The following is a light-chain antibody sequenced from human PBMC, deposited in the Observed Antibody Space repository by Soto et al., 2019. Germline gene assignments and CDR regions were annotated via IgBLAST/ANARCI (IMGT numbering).Light chain of an antibody. CDR2: GVS. V-gene: IGKV3D-20*02. Sequence: EIVLTQSPGTLSLSPGERATLSYRASQSVTGSYLAWYQQRPGQAPSLLIYGVSSRATGIPDRLSGSRSGTEFTLTISSLEPQDFAVYYCQQRSNWPRITFGQGTRLEIK. CDR3: QQRSNWPRIT. CDR1: QSVTGSY. J-gene: IGKJ5*01.